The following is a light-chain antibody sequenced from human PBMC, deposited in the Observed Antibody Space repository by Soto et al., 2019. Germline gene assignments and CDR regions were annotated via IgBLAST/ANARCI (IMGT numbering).Light chain of an antibody. V-gene: IGKV3-15*01. CDR2: GAS. Sequence: EIVMTQSPATLSVSPGERATLSCRASQNIHNNLAWFQQKPGQAPTFLIYGASTRATGIPARFSGSGSGTEFTLTISSLQSEDFAVYYCHQYSDWSLTFGGGTKVEIK. J-gene: IGKJ4*01. CDR1: QNIHNN. CDR3: HQYSDWSLT.